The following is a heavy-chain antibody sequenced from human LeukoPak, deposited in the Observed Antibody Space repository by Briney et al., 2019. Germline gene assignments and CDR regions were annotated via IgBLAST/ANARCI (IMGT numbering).Heavy chain of an antibody. CDR1: GFTFSSYW. J-gene: IGHJ4*02. D-gene: IGHD6-19*01. Sequence: AGGSLRLSCAASGFTFSSYWMHWVRQAPGKGLVWVSRINSDGSSTSYADSVKGRFTISRDNAKNTLYLQMNSLRAEDTAVYYCAKKSGVAVSDTHFDYWGQGTLVTVSS. V-gene: IGHV3-74*01. CDR2: INSDGSST. CDR3: AKKSGVAVSDTHFDY.